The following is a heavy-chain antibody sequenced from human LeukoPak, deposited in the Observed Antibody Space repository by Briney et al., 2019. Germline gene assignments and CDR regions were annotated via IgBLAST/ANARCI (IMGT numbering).Heavy chain of an antibody. J-gene: IGHJ4*02. CDR2: INHSGST. CDR1: GGSFSGYY. Sequence: SETLSLTCAVYGGSFSGYYWSWIRQPPGKGLEWIGEINHSGSTNCNPSLKSRVTISVDTSKNQFSLKLSSVTAADTAVYYCAKAGHCSSTSCYFAAFRYWGQGTLVTVSS. D-gene: IGHD2-2*01. CDR3: AKAGHCSSTSCYFAAFRY. V-gene: IGHV4-34*01.